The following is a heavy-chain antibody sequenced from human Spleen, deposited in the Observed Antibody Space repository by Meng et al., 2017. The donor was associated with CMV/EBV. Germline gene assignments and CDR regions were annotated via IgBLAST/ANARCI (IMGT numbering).Heavy chain of an antibody. J-gene: IGHJ5*02. V-gene: IGHV4-61*01. CDR3: ARATPRKWFDP. CDR1: GGSVSSGSYY. CDR2: IYYSGST. Sequence: CPVSGGSVSSGSYYWSWIRQPPGKGLEWIGYIYYSGSTNYNPSLKSRVTISVDTSKNQFSLKLSSVTAADTAVYYCARATPRKWFDPWGQGTLVTVSS. D-gene: IGHD1-14*01.